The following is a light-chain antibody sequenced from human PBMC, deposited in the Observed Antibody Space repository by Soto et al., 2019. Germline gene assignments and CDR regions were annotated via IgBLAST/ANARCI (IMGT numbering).Light chain of an antibody. J-gene: IGLJ2*01. CDR2: DVS. V-gene: IGLV2-14*01. Sequence: QSALTQPASVSGSLGQSITISCTGTSSDVGGYNYVSWYQQHPDKAPKLMIYDVSNRPSGVSNRFSGSKSGNTASLTISGLQAEDEADYYCSSYTSSSIVVFGGGTKLTVL. CDR1: SSDVGGYNY. CDR3: SSYTSSSIVV.